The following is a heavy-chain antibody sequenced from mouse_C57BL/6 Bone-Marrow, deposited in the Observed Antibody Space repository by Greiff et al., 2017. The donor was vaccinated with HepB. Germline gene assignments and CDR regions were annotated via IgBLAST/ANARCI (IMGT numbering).Heavy chain of an antibody. V-gene: IGHV1-62-2*01. CDR1: GYTFTEYT. J-gene: IGHJ1*03. D-gene: IGHD1-1*01. Sequence: VKLMESGAELVKPGASVKLSCKASGYTFTEYTIHWVKQRSGQGLEWIGWFYPGSGSIKYNEKFKDKATLTADKSSSTVYMELSRLTSEDSAVYFCARHEDLDYYGSSYGYFDVWGTGTTVTVSS. CDR3: ARHEDLDYYGSSYGYFDV. CDR2: FYPGSGSI.